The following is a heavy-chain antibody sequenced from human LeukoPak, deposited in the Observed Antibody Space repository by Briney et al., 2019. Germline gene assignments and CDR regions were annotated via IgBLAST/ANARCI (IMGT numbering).Heavy chain of an antibody. CDR1: GGSISIGGYS. D-gene: IGHD3-10*01. V-gene: IGHV4-30-2*01. Sequence: SETLSLTCAVYGGSISIGGYSWSWIRQPPGKGLEWIGYIYHSGSTYYNPSLKSRVTISVDRSKNQFSLKLSSVTAADTAVYYCARVPHSGLRMTGYYGMDVWGQGTTVTVSS. CDR3: ARVPHSGLRMTGYYGMDV. J-gene: IGHJ6*02. CDR2: IYHSGST.